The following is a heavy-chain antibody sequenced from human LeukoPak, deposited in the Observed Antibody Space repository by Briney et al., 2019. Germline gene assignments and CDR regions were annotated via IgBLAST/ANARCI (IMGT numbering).Heavy chain of an antibody. CDR1: GFTFSSYG. J-gene: IGHJ4*02. CDR3: AKMFGELLPEYYFDY. D-gene: IGHD3-10*02. CDR2: ISYDGSNK. Sequence: PGGSLRLSCAASGFTFSSYGMHWVRQAPGKGLEWVAVISYDGSNKYYADPVKGRFTISRDNSKNTLYLQMNSLRAEDTAVYYCAKMFGELLPEYYFDYWGQGTLVTVSS. V-gene: IGHV3-30*18.